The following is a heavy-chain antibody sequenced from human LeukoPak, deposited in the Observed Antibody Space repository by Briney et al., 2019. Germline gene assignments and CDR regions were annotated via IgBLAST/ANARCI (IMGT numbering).Heavy chain of an antibody. J-gene: IGHJ4*02. D-gene: IGHD3-22*01. CDR3: ATNYDSSGYYNLDY. CDR2: FDPEDGET. V-gene: IGHV1-24*01. CDR1: GYTLTELS. Sequence: GASVNVSCKVSGYTLTELSMHWVRQAPGKGLEWMGGFDPEDGETIYAQKFQGRVTMTEDTSTDTAYMELSSLRSEDTAVYYCATNYDSSGYYNLDYWGQGALVTVSS.